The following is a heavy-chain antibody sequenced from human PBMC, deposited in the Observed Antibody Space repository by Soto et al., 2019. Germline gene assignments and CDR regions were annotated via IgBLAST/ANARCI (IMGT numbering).Heavy chain of an antibody. V-gene: IGHV4-59*08. CDR3: ARQYSSSWYYAFDY. CDR1: GGSISSYY. D-gene: IGHD6-13*01. CDR2: IYYSGST. Sequence: SETLSLTCTVSGGSISSYYWSWIRQPPGKGLEWIGYIYYSGSTNYNPSLKSRVTISVDTSKNQFSLKLSSVTAADTAVYYCARQYSSSWYYAFDYWGQGTLVTVSS. J-gene: IGHJ4*02.